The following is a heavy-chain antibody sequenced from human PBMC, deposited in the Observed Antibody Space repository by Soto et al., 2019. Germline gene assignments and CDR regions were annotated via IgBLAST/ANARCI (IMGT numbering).Heavy chain of an antibody. CDR3: VREVDKWNDFS. Sequence: EVQLVESGGGSVQPGGSLTLSCAASGFTFSKYWMHWVRQAPGKGLVWVSRINKDGSATTYADFVKGRFTTSRDNAKNTLYMQMTSLGGDDTAVYYCVREVDKWNDFSWGQGTLVTVSS. D-gene: IGHD1-20*01. CDR2: INKDGSAT. V-gene: IGHV3-74*01. J-gene: IGHJ5*01. CDR1: GFTFSKYW.